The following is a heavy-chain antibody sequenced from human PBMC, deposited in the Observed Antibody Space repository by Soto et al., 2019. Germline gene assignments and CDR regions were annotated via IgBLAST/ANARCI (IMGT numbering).Heavy chain of an antibody. Sequence: PGGSLRLSCVASGFTFMHWVRQAPGKGLEWVAAISYDGSNKYYADSVKGRFTISRDNSMNTLYLQMNSLTAEDTAVYYCARFYYEVSDSQVWGQGTLVTVSS. CDR2: ISYDGSNK. J-gene: IGHJ4*02. V-gene: IGHV3-30-3*01. CDR1: GFTF. CDR3: ARFYYEVSDSQV. D-gene: IGHD3-16*01.